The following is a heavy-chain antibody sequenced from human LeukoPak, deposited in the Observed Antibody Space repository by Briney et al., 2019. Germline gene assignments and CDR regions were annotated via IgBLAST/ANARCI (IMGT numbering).Heavy chain of an antibody. V-gene: IGHV4-59*05. CDR2: VYYTGST. CDR3: ARGGLRFLEWSILDY. J-gene: IGHJ4*02. CDR1: GGSISSYY. Sequence: PSETLSLTCTVSGGSISSYYWSWIRQPPGRGLEWIGSVYYTGSTYYNPSLKSRVTISVDTSKNQFSLKLSSVTAADTAVYYCARGGLRFLEWSILDYWGQGTLVTVSS. D-gene: IGHD3-3*01.